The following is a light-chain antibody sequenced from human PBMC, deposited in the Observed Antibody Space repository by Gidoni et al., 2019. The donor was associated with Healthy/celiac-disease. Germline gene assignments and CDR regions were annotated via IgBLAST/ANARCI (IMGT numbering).Light chain of an antibody. CDR1: NIGSKS. V-gene: IGLV3-21*04. CDR3: QVWDSSSDHPHVV. CDR2: YDS. J-gene: IGLJ2*01. Sequence: SYVLTPPPSVSVAPGKTARITCGGNNIGSKSGHWYQQKPGQAPVLVIYYDSDRPSGIPERFSGSNSGNTATLTISRVEAGDEADYYCQVWDSSSDHPHVVFGGGTKLTVL.